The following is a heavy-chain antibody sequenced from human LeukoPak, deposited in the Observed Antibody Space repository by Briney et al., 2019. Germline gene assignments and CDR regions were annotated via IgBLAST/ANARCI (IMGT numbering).Heavy chain of an antibody. CDR3: ARDRY. CDR1: GFTFDDYA. J-gene: IGHJ4*02. V-gene: IGHV3-9*01. CDR2: INWNSDSI. Sequence: GGSLRLSCAVSGFTFDDYAMHWVRQVPGKGLEWVSGINWNSDSIGYAVRGRFTISRDNAKNSLYLQMNSLRAEDTAVYYCARDRYWGQGTLVTVSS.